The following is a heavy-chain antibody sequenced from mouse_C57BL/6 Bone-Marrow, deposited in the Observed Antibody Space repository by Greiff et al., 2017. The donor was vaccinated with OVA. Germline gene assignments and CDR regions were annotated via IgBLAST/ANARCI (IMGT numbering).Heavy chain of an antibody. Sequence: EVKLEESGGGLVQPGGSLKLSCAASGFTFSDYYMYWVRQTPEKRLEWVAYISNGGGSTYYPDTVKGRFTISRDNAKNTLYLQMSRLKSEDTAMYYCARHPTYWGQGTLVTVSA. CDR3: ARHPTY. CDR2: ISNGGGST. V-gene: IGHV5-12*01. CDR1: GFTFSDYY. J-gene: IGHJ3*01.